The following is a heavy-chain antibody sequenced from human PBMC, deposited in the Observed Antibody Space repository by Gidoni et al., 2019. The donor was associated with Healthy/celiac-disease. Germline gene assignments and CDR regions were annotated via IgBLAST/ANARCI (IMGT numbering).Heavy chain of an antibody. Sequence: QVQLVQSGAEVKKPGSSVKVSCKASGGTFSSYAISWVRQAPGQGLEWMGGIIPIFGTANYAQKFQGRVTITADESTSTAYMELSSLRSEDTAVYYCARASIDDSSGYYSAPYYYYYGMDVWGQGTTVTVSS. CDR3: ARASIDDSSGYYSAPYYYYYGMDV. J-gene: IGHJ6*02. CDR2: IIPIFGTA. D-gene: IGHD3-22*01. CDR1: GGTFSSYA. V-gene: IGHV1-69*01.